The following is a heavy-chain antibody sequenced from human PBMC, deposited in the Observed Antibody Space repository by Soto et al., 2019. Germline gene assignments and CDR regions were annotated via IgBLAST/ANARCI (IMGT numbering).Heavy chain of an antibody. CDR3: ARVSGSYYYGMDV. V-gene: IGHV4-4*02. Sequence: QVQLQESGPGLVKPSGTLSLTCAVSGGSISSSNCWSWVRQPPGKGLEWIGEIYHSGSTNFNPSLKRRVTISVDKSKNQFSLKLNSVTAADTAVYYCARVSGSYYYGMDVWGQGTKVTVSS. CDR1: GGSISSSNC. CDR2: IYHSGST. J-gene: IGHJ6*01.